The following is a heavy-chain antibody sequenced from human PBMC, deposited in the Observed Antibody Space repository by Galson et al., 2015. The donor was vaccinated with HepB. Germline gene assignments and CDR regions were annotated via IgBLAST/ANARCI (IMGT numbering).Heavy chain of an antibody. V-gene: IGHV1-69*01. CDR2: IIPIFGTA. CDR3: ASRYCSSTSCLSLSYAFDI. Sequence: SCKASGGTFSSYAISWVRQAPGQGLEWMGGIIPIFGTANYAQKFQGRVTITADESTSTAYMELSSLRSEDTAVYYCASRYCSSTSCLSLSYAFDIWGQGTMVTVSS. CDR1: GGTFSSYA. J-gene: IGHJ3*02. D-gene: IGHD2-2*01.